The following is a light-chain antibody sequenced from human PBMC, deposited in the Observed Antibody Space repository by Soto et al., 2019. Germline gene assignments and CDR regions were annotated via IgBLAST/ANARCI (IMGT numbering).Light chain of an antibody. CDR2: GAS. CDR3: QHYGSSLWT. V-gene: IGKV3-20*01. J-gene: IGKJ1*01. Sequence: EIVLTQSPGTLSLSPGERATLSCRASQSVSSSYLAWYQQKPGQAPRLLISGASSRATGIPDRFSGSGSGTDFTLTISRLEPEDFSVYFCQHYGSSLWTFDQGTKVEIK. CDR1: QSVSSSY.